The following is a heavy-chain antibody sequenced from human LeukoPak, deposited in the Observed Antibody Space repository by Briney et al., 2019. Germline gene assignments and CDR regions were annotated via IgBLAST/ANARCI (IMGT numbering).Heavy chain of an antibody. CDR2: MNPNSGNT. CDR3: ARGLSGSGSQPPRLVYWFDP. Sequence: GASVKVSCKASGYTFTSYDINWVRQATGQGLEWMGWMNPNSGNTGYAQKFQGRVTMTRNTSISTAYMELRSLRSDDTAVYYCARGLSGSGSQPPRLVYWFDPWGQGTLVTVSS. CDR1: GYTFTSYD. V-gene: IGHV1-8*01. D-gene: IGHD3-10*01. J-gene: IGHJ5*02.